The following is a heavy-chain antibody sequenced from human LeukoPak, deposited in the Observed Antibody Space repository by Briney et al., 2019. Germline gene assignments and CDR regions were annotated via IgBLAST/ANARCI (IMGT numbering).Heavy chain of an antibody. Sequence: TSVKVSCKASGGTFSSYASSYVRQAPGQALEWIREIIPIFDKANYAQKFQARVTITEDQSTSTAYMELGSLRSEDTAACYCARGGDCSGGSCPLDYWGQGTLVTVSS. V-gene: IGHV1-69*01. CDR3: ARGGDCSGGSCPLDY. J-gene: IGHJ4*02. D-gene: IGHD2-15*01. CDR1: GGTFSSYA. CDR2: IIPIFDKA.